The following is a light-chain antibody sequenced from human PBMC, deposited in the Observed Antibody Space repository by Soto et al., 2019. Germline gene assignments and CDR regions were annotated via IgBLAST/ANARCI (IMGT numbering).Light chain of an antibody. V-gene: IGLV2-14*01. CDR3: NSYTTSNTRQIV. CDR2: DVS. J-gene: IGLJ1*01. Sequence: QSVLTQPASVSGSPGQSITISCTGTSSDVGGYNYVSWYQQHPGKAPKFMIYDVSNRPSGVSTRFSGSKSGNTASLTISGLQAEDVADYYCNSYTTSNTRQIVFGTGTKVTVL. CDR1: SSDVGGYNY.